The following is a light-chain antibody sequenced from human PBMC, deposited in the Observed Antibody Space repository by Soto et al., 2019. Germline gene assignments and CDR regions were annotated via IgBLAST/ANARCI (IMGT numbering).Light chain of an antibody. CDR1: QSISSSF. V-gene: IGKV3-20*01. CDR2: GAS. J-gene: IGKJ4*01. Sequence: EFVLTQSPGKLSLSPGERATLSCRASQSISSSFLAWYQQKPGQAPRLLIYGASSRGTGIPDRFSGSGSGTDFTLTISRLEPEDFAVYYCQQYGSSHPLTFGGGTEVEIK. CDR3: QQYGSSHPLT.